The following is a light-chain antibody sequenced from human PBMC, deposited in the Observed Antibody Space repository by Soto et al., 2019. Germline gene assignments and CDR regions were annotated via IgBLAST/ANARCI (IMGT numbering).Light chain of an antibody. CDR3: QHYNSYSEA. CDR1: QTISSW. Sequence: DIQMTHSPSTLSGSVGDRVTITCRASQTISSWLAWYQQKPGKAPKLLIYKASTLKSGVPSRFSGSGSGTEFTLTISSLKTDDFATYYCQHYNSYSEAFGQGTKVDIK. J-gene: IGKJ1*01. CDR2: KAS. V-gene: IGKV1-5*03.